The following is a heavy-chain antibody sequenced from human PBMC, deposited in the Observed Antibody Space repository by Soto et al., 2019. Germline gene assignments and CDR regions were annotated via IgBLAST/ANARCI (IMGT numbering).Heavy chain of an antibody. J-gene: IGHJ6*02. CDR2: IWYDASNK. V-gene: IGHV3-33*01. D-gene: IGHD6-25*01. CDR3: ARGSVEAFAKDV. CDR1: GFSFSDYA. Sequence: PGGSLRLSCAASGFSFSDYAMHWVRQAPGKGLEWVAVIWYDASNKYYADSVKGRVSISRDNSQNTLYLQLNSLRAEDTAVYYCARGSVEAFAKDVWGQGTTVTFSS.